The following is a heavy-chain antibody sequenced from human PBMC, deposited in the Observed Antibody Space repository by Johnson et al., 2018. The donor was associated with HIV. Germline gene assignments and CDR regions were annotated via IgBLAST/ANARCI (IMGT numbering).Heavy chain of an antibody. CDR1: GFTFDNFA. CDR3: ARGDDSSAWGAFDI. J-gene: IGHJ3*02. D-gene: IGHD3-22*01. CDR2: INWNGGST. V-gene: IGHV3-20*04. Sequence: VQLVESGGGLIQPGGSLRLSCAASGFTFDNFAMSWVRQAPGKGLEWVSGINWNGGSTSYADSVKGRFTISRENAKNSLYLQMNSLRAEDTAVYYCARGDDSSAWGAFDIWGQGTMVTVS.